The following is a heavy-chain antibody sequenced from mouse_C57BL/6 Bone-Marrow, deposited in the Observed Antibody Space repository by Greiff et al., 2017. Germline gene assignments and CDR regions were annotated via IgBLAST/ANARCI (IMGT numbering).Heavy chain of an antibody. CDR2: IHPNSGST. D-gene: IGHD1-1*02. CDR3: ARYGGLAAWFAY. J-gene: IGHJ3*01. CDR1: GYTFTSYW. V-gene: IGHV1-64*01. Sequence: QVQLQQPGAELVKPGASVKLSCKASGYTFTSYWMHWVKQRPGQGLEWIGMIHPNSGSTNYNEKFKSKATLTVDKSSSTAYMQLSSLTSEDSAVYYCARYGGLAAWFAYWGQGTLVTVSA.